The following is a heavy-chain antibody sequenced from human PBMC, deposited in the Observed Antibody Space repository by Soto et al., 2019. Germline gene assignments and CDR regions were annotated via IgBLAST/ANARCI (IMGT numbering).Heavy chain of an antibody. J-gene: IGHJ6*02. CDR3: ARDQDTALYGMDV. Sequence: GGSLRLSCAASGFTVSSNYMSWVRQAPGKGLEWVSVIYSGCSTYYADSVKGRFTISRDNSKNTLYLQMNSLRAEDTAVYYCARDQDTALYGMDVWGQGTTVTVSS. V-gene: IGHV3-53*01. CDR1: GFTVSSNY. CDR2: IYSGCST. D-gene: IGHD5-18*01.